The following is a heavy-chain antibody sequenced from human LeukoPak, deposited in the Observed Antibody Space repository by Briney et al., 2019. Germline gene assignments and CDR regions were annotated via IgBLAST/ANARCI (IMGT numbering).Heavy chain of an antibody. CDR1: GGSISGYF. D-gene: IGHD5-12*01. J-gene: IGHJ4*02. V-gene: IGHV4-4*07. CDR3: AREPTSGREPTSGRPLDY. Sequence: SETLSLTCTVSGGSISGYFWSWIRQPAGKGLEWIGRIYSSGSNNYNPSLKSRVPMSLDTSKNHLTLNLSSVTAADTAVYYCAREPTSGREPTSGRPLDYWGQGTLVTVSS. CDR2: IYSSGSN.